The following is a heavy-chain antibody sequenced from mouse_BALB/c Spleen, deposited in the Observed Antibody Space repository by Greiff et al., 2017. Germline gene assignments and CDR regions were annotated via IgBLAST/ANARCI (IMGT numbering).Heavy chain of an antibody. CDR1: GYTFTSYW. D-gene: IGHD2-4*01. V-gene: IGHV1S22*01. Sequence: LQQPGSELVRPGASVKLSCKASGYTFTSYWMHWVKQRHGQGLEWIGNIYPGSGITNYDEKFKSKGTLTVDTSSSTAYMHLSSLTSEDSAVYYCTREDYDGAMDYWGQGTSVTVSS. J-gene: IGHJ4*01. CDR2: IYPGSGIT. CDR3: TREDYDGAMDY.